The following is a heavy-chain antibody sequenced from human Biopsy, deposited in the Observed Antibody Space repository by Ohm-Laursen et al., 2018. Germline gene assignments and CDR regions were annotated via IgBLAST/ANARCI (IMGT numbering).Heavy chain of an antibody. J-gene: IGHJ4*02. D-gene: IGHD4-17*01. CDR1: GGPSSNYA. V-gene: IGHV1-18*01. CDR3: ARDYYPYVDYLKDVPLCDS. CDR2: INTYSGNT. Sequence: SVKVSCKASGGPSSNYAFSWVRQAPGQGLGWMGWINTYSGNTNYGKKFHDRVIMTSDTSTSTAYLEHRSLRSDDTAVYYCARDYYPYVDYLKDVPLCDSWGQGTLVTVSS.